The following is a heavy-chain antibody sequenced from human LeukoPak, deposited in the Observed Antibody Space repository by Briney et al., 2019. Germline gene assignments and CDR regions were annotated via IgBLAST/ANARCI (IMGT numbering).Heavy chain of an antibody. V-gene: IGHV1-2*02. CDR3: ASRNGPQLLSVYDY. CDR1: GYTFSDYH. D-gene: IGHD2-8*01. CDR2: IIPNSGVT. J-gene: IGHJ4*02. Sequence: ASVKVSCKASGYTFSDYHIHSVRQAPGQGLEWMGWIIPNSGVTNYAQKFQGRLTMTGDTSINTAYMELSRLTSDDTAVYHCASRNGPQLLSVYDYWGQGTLVTVSS.